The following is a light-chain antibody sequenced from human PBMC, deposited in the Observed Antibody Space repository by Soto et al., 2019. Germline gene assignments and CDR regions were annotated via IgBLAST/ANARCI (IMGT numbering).Light chain of an antibody. CDR2: DAS. Sequence: DIQMTQSPSSLSASVGDRVTITCQASQDISNYLNWYQQKPGKAPKLLIYDASNLETGVPSRFSGSGSGTDVTFTISRLQPEDIATYYCQTYDNLPHMITFGPGTKVDIK. CDR1: QDISNY. CDR3: QTYDNLPHMIT. V-gene: IGKV1-33*01. J-gene: IGKJ3*01.